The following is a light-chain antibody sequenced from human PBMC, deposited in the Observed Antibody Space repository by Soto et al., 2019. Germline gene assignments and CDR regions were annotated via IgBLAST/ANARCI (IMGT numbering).Light chain of an antibody. CDR1: SSDVGGYNY. Sequence: QSALTQPPSASGSPGQSVTISCTGTSSDVGGYNYVSWYQQHPGKAPKLMIYEVSKRPSGVPDRFSGSKSGNTASLTVSGLQAEDEADYYCSSYAGSNSVVFGGWTKVTVL. CDR3: SSYAGSNSVV. V-gene: IGLV2-8*01. CDR2: EVS. J-gene: IGLJ2*01.